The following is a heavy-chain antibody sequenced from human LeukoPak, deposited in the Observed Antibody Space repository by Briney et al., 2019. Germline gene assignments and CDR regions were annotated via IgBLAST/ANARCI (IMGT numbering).Heavy chain of an antibody. CDR3: ARDRFFPYYYYYMDV. CDR2: ISSSGSTL. J-gene: IGHJ6*03. CDR1: GFTFSTYE. Sequence: PGGSLRLSCAASGFTFSTYEMNWVRQAPGKGLEWVSYISSSGSTLYYTDSVKGRFTISRDNAKNSLYLQMNSLRAEDTAVYYCARDRFFPYYYYYMDVWGKGTTVTVSS. D-gene: IGHD3-10*01. V-gene: IGHV3-48*03.